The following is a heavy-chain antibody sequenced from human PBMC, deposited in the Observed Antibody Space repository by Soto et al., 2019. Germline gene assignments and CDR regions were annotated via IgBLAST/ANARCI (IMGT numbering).Heavy chain of an antibody. D-gene: IGHD6-6*01. CDR1: GYTFTSHY. V-gene: IGHV1-46*01. Sequence: ASVKVSCKASGYTFTSHYIHWVRQAPGQRLEWMGMINPSGGLTTYAQEFQGRVIMTRDTSTSTVYMEVSSLRSEDTAVYYCARAYSSSSPFGYWGQGTLVTVSS. CDR3: ARAYSSSSPFGY. CDR2: INPSGGLT. J-gene: IGHJ4*02.